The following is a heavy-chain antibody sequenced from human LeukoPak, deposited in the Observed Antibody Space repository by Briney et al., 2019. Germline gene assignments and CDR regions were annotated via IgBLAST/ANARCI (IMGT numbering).Heavy chain of an antibody. Sequence: PSETLSLTCTVSGYSMSSGYYWGWIRQPPGKGLQWIGSIFHSGNSYYNPSLKSRVTISVDTSKNQFSLKVHSVTAADTAVYYCARVGYNWNLWFDFWGQGTTVTVSS. V-gene: IGHV4-38-2*02. CDR3: ARVGYNWNLWFDF. J-gene: IGHJ3*01. CDR2: IFHSGNS. D-gene: IGHD1-7*01. CDR1: GYSMSSGYY.